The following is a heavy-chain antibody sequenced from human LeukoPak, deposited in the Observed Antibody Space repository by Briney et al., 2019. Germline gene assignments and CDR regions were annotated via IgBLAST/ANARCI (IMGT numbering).Heavy chain of an antibody. CDR2: IYYSGST. CDR3: AREWQYQFDY. V-gene: IGHV4-31*03. Sequence: SETLSLTCTVSGGSISSGGYYWSWIRQHPGKGLEWIGYIYYSGSTDYNPSLKSRVTISVDTSKNQFSLKVTSVTAADTAVYYCAREWQYQFDYWGQGSLVTVSS. J-gene: IGHJ4*02. D-gene: IGHD4-11*01. CDR1: GGSISSGGYY.